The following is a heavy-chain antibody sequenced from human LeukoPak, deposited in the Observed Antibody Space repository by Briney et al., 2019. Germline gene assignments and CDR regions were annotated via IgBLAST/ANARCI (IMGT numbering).Heavy chain of an antibody. CDR3: ASGYRSGYHY. J-gene: IGHJ4*02. D-gene: IGHD5-18*01. CDR2: ISGSGDST. V-gene: IGHV3-23*01. Sequence: GGSLRLSCAASGFTFSSYAMSWVRQAPGKGLEWVSAISGSGDSTNYADSVKGRFTISRDNSKNTLYLQMTSLRVEDTAVYYCASGYRSGYHYWGQGTLVAVSS. CDR1: GFTFSSYA.